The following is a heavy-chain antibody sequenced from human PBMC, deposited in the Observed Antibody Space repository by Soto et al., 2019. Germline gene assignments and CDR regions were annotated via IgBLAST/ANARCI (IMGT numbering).Heavy chain of an antibody. V-gene: IGHV4-30-2*01. CDR2: IYHSGST. CDR3: ARASTTVTTLDY. Sequence: QLQLQESGSGLVKPSQTLSLTCAVSGGSISSGGYSWSWIRQPPGKGLEWIGYIYHSGSTYYNPSLKSRVTISVNRFRTPCSRELSSVTAADTAVYYCARASTTVTTLDYWGQGTLVTVSS. J-gene: IGHJ4*02. D-gene: IGHD4-17*01. CDR1: GGSISSGGYS.